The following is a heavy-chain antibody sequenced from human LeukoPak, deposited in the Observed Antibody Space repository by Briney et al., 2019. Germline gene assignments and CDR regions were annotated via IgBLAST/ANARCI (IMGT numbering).Heavy chain of an antibody. D-gene: IGHD6-6*01. CDR3: ARGRTSSIAASRSQGHFDY. CDR2: INHSGST. V-gene: IGHV4-34*01. Sequence: GSLRLSCAASGFTFNNYAMSWIRQPPGKGLEWIGEINHSGSTNYNPSLKSRVTISVDTSKNQFSLKLSSVTAADTAVYYCARGRTSSIAASRSQGHFDYWGQGTLVTVSS. CDR1: GFTFNNYA. J-gene: IGHJ4*02.